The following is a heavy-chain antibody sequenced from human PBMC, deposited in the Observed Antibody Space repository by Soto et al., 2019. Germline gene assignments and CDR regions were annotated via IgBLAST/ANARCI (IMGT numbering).Heavy chain of an antibody. CDR3: GRGGSPIVGATGLLDN. Sequence: EVQLVESEGGLVQPGGSLRLSCAASGLTFSTYWMHWVRQVPGKGLVWVSHISPDGSSTSYADSVKGRFTISRDNAKNRLHLQMNSLRVEDTAVFYCGRGGSPIVGATGLLDNWGQGTLVIVSS. CDR1: GLTFSTYW. V-gene: IGHV3-74*01. CDR2: ISPDGSST. J-gene: IGHJ4*02. D-gene: IGHD1-26*01.